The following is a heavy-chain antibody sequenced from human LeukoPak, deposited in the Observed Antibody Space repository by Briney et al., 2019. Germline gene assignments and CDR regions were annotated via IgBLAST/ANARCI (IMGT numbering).Heavy chain of an antibody. CDR1: GFTFGDYA. CDR2: IRSKAYGGTT. CDR3: TRDFSSGDYFFSYYYYYMDV. V-gene: IGHV3-49*03. D-gene: IGHD4-17*01. J-gene: IGHJ6*03. Sequence: PGGSLRLSCTASGFTFGDYAMSWFRQAPGKGLEWVGFIRSKAYGGTTEYAASVKGRFTISRDDSKSIAYLQMNSLKTEDTAVYYCTRDFSSGDYFFSYYYYYMDVWGKGTTVTVSS.